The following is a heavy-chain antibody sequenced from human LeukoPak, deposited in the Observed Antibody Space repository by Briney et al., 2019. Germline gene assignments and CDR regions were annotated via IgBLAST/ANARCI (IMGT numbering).Heavy chain of an antibody. CDR1: GGTFSSYA. CDR2: IIPIFGTA. D-gene: IGHD3-22*01. V-gene: IGHV1-69*05. J-gene: IGHJ3*02. Sequence: ASVKVSCKASGGTFSSYAISWVRQAPGQGLEWMGGIIPIFGTANYAQKFQGRVTMTRDTSTSTVYMELSSLRSEDTAVYYCAREYYYDSSGYPDAFDIWGQGTMVTVSS. CDR3: AREYYYDSSGYPDAFDI.